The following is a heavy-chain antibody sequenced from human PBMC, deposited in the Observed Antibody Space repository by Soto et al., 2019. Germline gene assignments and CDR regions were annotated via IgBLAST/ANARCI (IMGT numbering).Heavy chain of an antibody. CDR2: IYSGGST. Sequence: GGSLRLSCAASGFTVSSNYMSWVRQAPGKGLEWVSVIYSGGSTYYADSVKGRFTISRDNSKNTLYLQMNSLRAEDTAVYYCARSTRPHIVVVPAARRYFDYWGQGTLVTVSS. J-gene: IGHJ4*02. CDR1: GFTVSSNY. D-gene: IGHD2-2*01. V-gene: IGHV3-66*01. CDR3: ARSTRPHIVVVPAARRYFDY.